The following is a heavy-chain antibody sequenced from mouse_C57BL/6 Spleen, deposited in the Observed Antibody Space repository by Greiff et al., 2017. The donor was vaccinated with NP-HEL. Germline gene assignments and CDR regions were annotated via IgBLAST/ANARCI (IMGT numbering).Heavy chain of an antibody. Sequence: VQLKESGPGLVKPSQSLSLTCSVTGYSITSGYYWNWIRQFPGNKLEWMGYISYDGSNNYNPSLKNRISITRDTSKNQFFLKLNSVTTEDTATYYCARNAKLGRWYYAMDYWGQGTSVTVSS. J-gene: IGHJ4*01. CDR3: ARNAKLGRWYYAMDY. CDR1: GYSITSGYY. D-gene: IGHD4-1*01. V-gene: IGHV3-6*01. CDR2: ISYDGSN.